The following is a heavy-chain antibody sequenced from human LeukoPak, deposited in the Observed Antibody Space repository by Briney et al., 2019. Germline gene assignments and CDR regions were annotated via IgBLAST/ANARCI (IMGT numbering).Heavy chain of an antibody. Sequence: GGSLRLSCAASGFTFNRYNMNWVRRAPGKGLEWVSSISTSSSYIYYADSVRGRFTISRDNAKNSLYLQMNSLRAADTAVYYCAKGLAYTGYDYWFDPWGQGTLVTVSS. V-gene: IGHV3-21*04. CDR1: GFTFNRYN. J-gene: IGHJ5*02. CDR3: AKGLAYTGYDYWFDP. D-gene: IGHD5-12*01. CDR2: ISTSSSYI.